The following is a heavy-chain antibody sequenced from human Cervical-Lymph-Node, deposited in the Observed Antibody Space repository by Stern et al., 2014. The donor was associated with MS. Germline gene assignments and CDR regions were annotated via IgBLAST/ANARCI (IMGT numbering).Heavy chain of an antibody. CDR2: IYYSGTT. Sequence: QVQLQESGPGLVKPSETLSLTCTVSGGSISSSVYYWGWIRQPPGKGLEWIGSIYYSGTTYYNPSLKGRVTISVDTSQKQVSLDLSLVTAADTAVYYCTKGNPGDYYHSSGYYESIIWYFDLWGRGTLVTASS. V-gene: IGHV4-39*01. CDR1: GGSISSSVYY. D-gene: IGHD3-22*01. CDR3: TKGNPGDYYHSSGYYESIIWYFDL. J-gene: IGHJ2*01.